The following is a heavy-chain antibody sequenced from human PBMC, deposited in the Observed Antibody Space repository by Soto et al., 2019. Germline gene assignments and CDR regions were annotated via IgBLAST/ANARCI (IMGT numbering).Heavy chain of an antibody. D-gene: IGHD6-13*01. CDR3: AKDQGSSWYEIDY. CDR1: GFTFSSYA. CDR2: SSGRGGPT. V-gene: IGHV3-23*01. Sequence: GGSLRVSCAASGFTFSSYAMSWVRQGPGKGLEWVSTSSGRGGPTYYADSVKGRFTISRDNSKNTLYLQMNSLRAEDTAVYYCAKDQGSSWYEIDYWGQGTLVTVSS. J-gene: IGHJ4*02.